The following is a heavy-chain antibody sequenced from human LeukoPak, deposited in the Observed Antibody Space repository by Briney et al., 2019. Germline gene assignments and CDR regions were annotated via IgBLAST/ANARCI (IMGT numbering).Heavy chain of an antibody. CDR3: ARDLSGLYYYYGMDV. Sequence: PGGSLRLSCAASGFTFSSYEMNWVRQAPGKGPEWVSYISSSGSTIYYADSVKGRFTISRDNAKNSLYLQMNSLRAEDTAVYYCARDLSGLYYYYGMDVWGKGTTVTVSS. CDR2: ISSSGSTI. V-gene: IGHV3-48*03. CDR1: GFTFSSYE. J-gene: IGHJ6*04.